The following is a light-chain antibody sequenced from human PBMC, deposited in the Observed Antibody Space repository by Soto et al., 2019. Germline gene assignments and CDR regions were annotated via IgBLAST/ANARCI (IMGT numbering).Light chain of an antibody. Sequence: EIVLTQSPGTLSLPAGERATLSCRASQSVSSSSYLAWYQQKPGQAPRLLIYGASSRATGIPDRFSGSGSGTDFTLTISRLEPEDFAVYYCQQYGSSPLTFGGGTKVEIK. V-gene: IGKV3-20*01. J-gene: IGKJ4*01. CDR3: QQYGSSPLT. CDR1: QSVSSSSY. CDR2: GAS.